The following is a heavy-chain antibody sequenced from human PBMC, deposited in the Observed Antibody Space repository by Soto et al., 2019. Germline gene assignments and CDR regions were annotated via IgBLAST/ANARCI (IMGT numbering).Heavy chain of an antibody. CDR1: GDTFSSYA. CDR2: IIPIFGTA. CDR3: ARDGSGYRSRASPMDV. J-gene: IGHJ6*02. V-gene: IGHV1-69*01. Sequence: QVQLVQSGAEVKTPGSSVKVSCKASGDTFSSYAISWVRQAPGQGLEWMGGIIPIFGTANYAQKFQGRVTSTADESTSTAYMELSSLRSEDTAVYYCARDGSGYRSRASPMDVWGQGTTVTVSS. D-gene: IGHD3-22*01.